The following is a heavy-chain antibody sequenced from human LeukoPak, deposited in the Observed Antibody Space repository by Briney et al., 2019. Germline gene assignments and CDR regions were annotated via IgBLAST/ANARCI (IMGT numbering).Heavy chain of an antibody. V-gene: IGHV1-46*01. J-gene: IGHJ4*02. Sequence: ASVKSPCKASGYTFTSYYMHWVRQAPGQGLEWMGIINPSGGSTSYAQKFQGRVTMTRDTSTRTVYMELSSLRSEDTAVYYCARDSGDGYNFDYWGQGTLLTVSS. D-gene: IGHD5-24*01. CDR3: ARDSGDGYNFDY. CDR1: GYTFTSYY. CDR2: INPSGGST.